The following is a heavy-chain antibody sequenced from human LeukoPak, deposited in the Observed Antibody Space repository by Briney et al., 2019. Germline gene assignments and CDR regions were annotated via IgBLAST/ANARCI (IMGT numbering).Heavy chain of an antibody. CDR1: GFTFSTYA. Sequence: PGGSLRLSFAASGFTFSTYAMGWVRAAPGGGLGWVSGICGSGGCTYYADSVKGRFTISRDNSKNTLYLQMNSLRVEDTAVYYCASTPFYDYVWGSYRYRGLFDNWGQGTLVSVSS. D-gene: IGHD3-16*02. V-gene: IGHV3-23*01. CDR2: ICGSGGCT. CDR3: ASTPFYDYVWGSYRYRGLFDN. J-gene: IGHJ4*02.